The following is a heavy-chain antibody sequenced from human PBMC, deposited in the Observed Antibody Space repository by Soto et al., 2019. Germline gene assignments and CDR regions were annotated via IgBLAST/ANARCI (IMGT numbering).Heavy chain of an antibody. V-gene: IGHV4-31*03. J-gene: IGHJ4*02. CDR3: ARALKIMDYFDY. CDR2: IYYSGST. CDR1: GGSISSGGYY. Sequence: SETLSLTCTVSGGSISSGGYYWSWIRQHPGKGLEWIGYIYYSGSTYYNPSLKSRVTISVDTSKNQFSLKLSSVTAADTAVYYCARALKIMDYFDYWGQGTLVTVSS.